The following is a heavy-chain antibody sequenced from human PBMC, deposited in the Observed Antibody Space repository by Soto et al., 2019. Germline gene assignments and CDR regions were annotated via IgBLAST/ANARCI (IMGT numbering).Heavy chain of an antibody. Sequence: GGSLRLSCVGSGFTFSTYSINWVRQAPGKGLEWVSSISSRSDIYYADSVKGRFTISRDNAKNSVSLQMKRLRGEDTAVYYCARRGLELHYSASHWFDPWGHGTLVTVSS. CDR2: ISSRSDI. D-gene: IGHD3-22*01. J-gene: IGHJ5*02. V-gene: IGHV3-21*01. CDR3: ARRGLELHYSASHWFDP. CDR1: GFTFSTYS.